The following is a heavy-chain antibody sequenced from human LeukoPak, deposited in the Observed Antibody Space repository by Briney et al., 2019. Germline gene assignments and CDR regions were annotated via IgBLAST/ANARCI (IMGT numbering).Heavy chain of an antibody. CDR1: GGSFSGYY. J-gene: IGHJ4*02. V-gene: IGHV4-34*01. Sequence: SETLSLTCAVYGGSFSGYYWSWIRQPPGKGLEWIGEINHSGSTNYNPSLKIRVTISVDTSKNQFSLKLSSVTAADTAVYYCARVPVGATTGGIYYWGQGTLVTVSS. D-gene: IGHD1-26*01. CDR3: ARVPVGATTGGIYY. CDR2: INHSGST.